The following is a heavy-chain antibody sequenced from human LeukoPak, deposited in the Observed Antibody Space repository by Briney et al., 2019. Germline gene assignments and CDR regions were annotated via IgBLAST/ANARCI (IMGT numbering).Heavy chain of an antibody. D-gene: IGHD2-2*01. CDR3: VRQAYCSSTRCNSSDY. J-gene: IGHJ4*02. CDR1: GGSISSDY. Sequence: ASETLSLTCTVSGGSISSDYWSWIRQPPGKGLEWIGNIYYSGITNYNPSLKSRVTISIDTSKNQFSLKLSSVTAADTAVYYCVRQAYCSSTRCNSSDYWGQGTLVTVSS. V-gene: IGHV4-59*08. CDR2: IYYSGIT.